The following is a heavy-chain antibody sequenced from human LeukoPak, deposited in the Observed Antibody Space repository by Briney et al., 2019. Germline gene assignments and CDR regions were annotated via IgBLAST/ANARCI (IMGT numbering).Heavy chain of an antibody. J-gene: IGHJ4*02. CDR3: ARGLMGIAYRGAFYY. Sequence: PGGSLRLSCAASGFTFNTYWMSWVRQAPGKGLEWVANIKHDGSQKYYVDSVKGRFTFSRDNAKNSLYLQMNSLRAEDTAVYYCARGLMGIAYRGAFYYWGQGTLVTVSS. V-gene: IGHV3-7*01. CDR1: GFTFNTYW. CDR2: IKHDGSQK. D-gene: IGHD6-13*01.